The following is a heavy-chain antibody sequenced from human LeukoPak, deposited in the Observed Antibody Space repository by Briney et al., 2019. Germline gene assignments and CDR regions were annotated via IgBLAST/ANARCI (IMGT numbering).Heavy chain of an antibody. J-gene: IGHJ3*02. CDR1: GGSISSSSYY. V-gene: IGHV4-39*07. CDR2: INYSGST. D-gene: IGHD5-24*01. Sequence: PSETLSLTCSVSGGSISSSSYYWGWIRQPPGKGLEWIGSINYSGSTNYNPSLKSRVTMSVDSSKNQFSLKVSSVTAADTAVYYCARKDGDIWGQGTMVTVSS. CDR3: ARKDGDI.